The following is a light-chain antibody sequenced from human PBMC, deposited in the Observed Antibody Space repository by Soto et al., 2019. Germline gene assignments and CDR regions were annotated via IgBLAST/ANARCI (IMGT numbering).Light chain of an antibody. J-gene: IGLJ2*01. Sequence: QSVLTQPPSVSGAPGQRVTISCTGSSSNIGAGYDVHWYQQLPGTAPKLLMYGNTNRPSGVPDRFSGSKSDTSASLAITGLQAGDEADYYCQSYDSSLSGSVFGGGTKLTVL. CDR3: QSYDSSLSGSV. CDR1: SSNIGAGYD. V-gene: IGLV1-40*01. CDR2: GNT.